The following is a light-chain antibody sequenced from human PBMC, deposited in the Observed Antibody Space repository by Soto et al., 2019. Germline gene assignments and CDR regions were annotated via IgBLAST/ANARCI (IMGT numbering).Light chain of an antibody. CDR1: QSVSTN. CDR2: GAS. Sequence: EIVLTQSPATLSVSPGEGATLSCRASQSVSTNLAWYQQKPGQAPRLLIDGASSRATGIPARFSGSGSGTEFTLTINSLQPEDFATYYCQQGHSFPLTFGGGTKVDIK. CDR3: QQGHSFPLT. J-gene: IGKJ4*01. V-gene: IGKV3D-15*01.